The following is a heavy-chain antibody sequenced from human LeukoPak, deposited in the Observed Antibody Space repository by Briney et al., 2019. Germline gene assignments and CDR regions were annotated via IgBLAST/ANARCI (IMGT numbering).Heavy chain of an antibody. Sequence: GGSLKLSCAASGFTFSGSDMHWVRQAPGKGLVWVSRINSDGSSTSYADSVTGRFTISRDNAKNTLYLQMNSLRAEDTAVYYCARGVVVAATGTGDYWGQGTLVTVSS. D-gene: IGHD2-15*01. CDR1: GFTFSGSD. CDR3: ARGVVVAATGTGDY. CDR2: INSDGSST. V-gene: IGHV3-74*01. J-gene: IGHJ4*02.